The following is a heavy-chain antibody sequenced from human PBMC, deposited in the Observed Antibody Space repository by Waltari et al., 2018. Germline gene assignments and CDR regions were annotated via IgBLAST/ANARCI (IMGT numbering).Heavy chain of an antibody. V-gene: IGHV1-46*01. CDR3: ARLGITMTPDY. CDR2: MNSGGDTT. J-gene: IGHJ4*02. CDR1: ASTFPSYY. Sequence: QVQLVQSGAELKKPGASVTLSCKASASTFPSYYIQWVRQAPGQGLEWMGVMNSGGDTTIYAQKFQGRVTMTRDTSTSTVYMELSSLRSEDTAVYYCARLGITMTPDYWGQGTLVTVSS.